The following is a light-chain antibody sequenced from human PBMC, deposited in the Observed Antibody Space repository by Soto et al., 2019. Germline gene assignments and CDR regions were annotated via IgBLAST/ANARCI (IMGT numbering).Light chain of an antibody. Sequence: SALTQPPSASGPPGQSVTISCTGTSSDVGGYNYVSWYQHHPGKAPKLMIYGVTKRPSGVRDRFSASKSGNTASLTISGLQAEDEADYYCCSYAGSYTYVFGTGTKVTVL. CDR1: SSDVGGYNY. CDR3: CSYAGSYTYV. J-gene: IGLJ1*01. CDR2: GVT. V-gene: IGLV2-11*01.